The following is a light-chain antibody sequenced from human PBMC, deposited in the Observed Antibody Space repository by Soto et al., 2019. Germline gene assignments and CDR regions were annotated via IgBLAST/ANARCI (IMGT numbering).Light chain of an antibody. J-gene: IGLJ1*01. CDR2: GNN. Sequence: QSVLTQPASVSGSPGQSITISCTGTSSDVGGYNYVSWYQQIPGTAPKLVLYGNNIRPSGVPDRFSGSRSGSSASLAITGLQAEDEADYYCQSYDSSLTGSVFGTGTKVTVL. CDR1: SSDVGGYNY. CDR3: QSYDSSLTGSV. V-gene: IGLV1-40*01.